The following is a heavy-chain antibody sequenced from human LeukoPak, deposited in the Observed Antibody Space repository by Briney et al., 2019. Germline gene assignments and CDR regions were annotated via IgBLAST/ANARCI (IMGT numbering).Heavy chain of an antibody. D-gene: IGHD1-7*01. Sequence: GGSLRLSCAASGFTFSGSAMHWVRQASGKGLEWVGRIRSKANSYATAYAASVKGRFTISRDDSKNTAYLQMNSLKTEDTAVYYCARLTGTTSGGFDPWGQGTLVTVSS. CDR1: GFTFSGSA. J-gene: IGHJ5*02. V-gene: IGHV3-73*01. CDR3: ARLTGTTSGGFDP. CDR2: IRSKANSYAT.